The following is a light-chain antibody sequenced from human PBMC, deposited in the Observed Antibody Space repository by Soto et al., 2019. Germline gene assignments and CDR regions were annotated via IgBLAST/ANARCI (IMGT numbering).Light chain of an antibody. Sequence: QSALTQPASVSGSPGQSITISCTGTSSDVGAYNYVSWYQQHPVKAPKLMIYDVSSRPSGISNRFSGSKSGNTASLTISGVQAEDEADYYCSSYVSSSTVIFGGGTQLTVL. CDR1: SSDVGAYNY. J-gene: IGLJ2*01. V-gene: IGLV2-14*01. CDR2: DVS. CDR3: SSYVSSSTVI.